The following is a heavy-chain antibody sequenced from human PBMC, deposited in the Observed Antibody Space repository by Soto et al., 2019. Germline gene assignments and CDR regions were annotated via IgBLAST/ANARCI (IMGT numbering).Heavy chain of an antibody. Sequence: EVQLVESGGGLVQPGRSLRLSCAASGFTFDDYAMHWVRQAPGKGLEWVSGISWNSGSIGYADSVKGRFTISRDNAKNSLYLQMNSLRAEDTALYYCAKDIAPIVVVVAATPKGMDVSGQGTTVTVSS. CDR2: ISWNSGSI. CDR1: GFTFDDYA. J-gene: IGHJ6*02. D-gene: IGHD2-15*01. V-gene: IGHV3-9*01. CDR3: AKDIAPIVVVVAATPKGMDV.